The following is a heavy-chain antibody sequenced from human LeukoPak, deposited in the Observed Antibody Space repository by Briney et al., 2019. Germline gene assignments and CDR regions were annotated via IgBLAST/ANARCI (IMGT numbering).Heavy chain of an antibody. CDR3: AKEGSMYTSTWYDY. J-gene: IGHJ4*02. V-gene: IGHV3-30*18. CDR2: ISYEAKNT. Sequence: GGSLRLSCAASGFTFSSYAMSWVRQAPGKGLQWVAVISYEAKNTYYADSVKGRFTISRDNSKNMLYLQMNSLRVEDTAVYYCAKEGSMYTSTWYDYWGQGTLVTVSS. D-gene: IGHD5/OR15-5a*01. CDR1: GFTFSSYA.